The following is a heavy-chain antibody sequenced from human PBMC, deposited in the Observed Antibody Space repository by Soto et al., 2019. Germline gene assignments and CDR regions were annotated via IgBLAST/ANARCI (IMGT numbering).Heavy chain of an antibody. CDR2: ISSSSSYI. J-gene: IGHJ4*02. D-gene: IGHD6-19*01. CDR1: GFTFSSYI. V-gene: IGHV3-21*01. Sequence: GGSLILSCAASGFTFSSYIMNWVRQAPGKGLEWVSSISSSSSYIYYADSVKGRFTISRDNAKNSLYLQMNSLRAEDTAVYYCARDLAVASKDFDYWGQGTLVTVSS. CDR3: ARDLAVASKDFDY.